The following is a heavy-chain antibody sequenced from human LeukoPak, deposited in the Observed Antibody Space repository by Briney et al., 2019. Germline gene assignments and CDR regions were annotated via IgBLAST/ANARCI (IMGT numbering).Heavy chain of an antibody. V-gene: IGHV3-13*01. CDR2: IGTAGDT. J-gene: IGHJ2*01. D-gene: IGHD4-17*01. CDR3: ARAPHPHDYGDYGDWYFDL. Sequence: GGSLRLSCAASGFTFSGYDMHWVRQATGKGLEWVSAIGTAGDTYYPGSVKGRFTISRESAKNSLYLQMNSLRAGDTAVYYCARAPHPHDYGDYGDWYFDLWGRGTLVTVSS. CDR1: GFTFSGYD.